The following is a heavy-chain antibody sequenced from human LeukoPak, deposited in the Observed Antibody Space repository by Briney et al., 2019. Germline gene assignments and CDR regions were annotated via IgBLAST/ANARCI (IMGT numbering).Heavy chain of an antibody. CDR1: GFTFSSYG. V-gene: IGHV3-33*01. D-gene: IGHD3-9*01. J-gene: IGHJ3*02. Sequence: PGRSLRLSCAASGFTFSSYGMHWVRQDPGKGLEWVAVIWYDGSNKNYADSVKGRFTISRDNSKNTLYLQMNSLRAEDTAVYYCARDHKGILTGYYKIPDAFDIWGQGTMVTVSS. CDR2: IWYDGSNK. CDR3: ARDHKGILTGYYKIPDAFDI.